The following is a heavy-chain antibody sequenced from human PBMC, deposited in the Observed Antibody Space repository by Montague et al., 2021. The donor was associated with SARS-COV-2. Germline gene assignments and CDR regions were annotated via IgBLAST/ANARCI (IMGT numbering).Heavy chain of an antibody. J-gene: IGHJ6*02. CDR3: ARLGAITLVRGITKADFSNYGMDV. Sequence: SETLSLTCAVSSGSFRGYYWSWIRQPPGKGLEWIGEINHSGSTTYNPSLESRVSISVDTSNKQFFLKVTSVTAADTAVYYCARLGAITLVRGITKADFSNYGMDVWGQGTTVTVSS. CDR2: INHSGST. D-gene: IGHD3-10*01. CDR1: SGSFRGYY. V-gene: IGHV4-34*01.